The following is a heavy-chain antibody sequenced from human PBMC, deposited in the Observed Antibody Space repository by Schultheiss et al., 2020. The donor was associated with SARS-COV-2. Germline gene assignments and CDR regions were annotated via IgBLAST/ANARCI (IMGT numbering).Heavy chain of an antibody. CDR3: ARVEKEYFDY. J-gene: IGHJ4*02. Sequence: SQTLSLTCAVYGGSFSGYYWSWIRQPPGKGLEWIGYIYYSGSTNYNPSLKSRVTISVDTSKNQFSLKLSSVTAADTAVYYCARVEKEYFDYWGQGTLVTVSS. CDR1: GGSFSGYY. CDR2: IYYSGST. V-gene: IGHV4-59*01.